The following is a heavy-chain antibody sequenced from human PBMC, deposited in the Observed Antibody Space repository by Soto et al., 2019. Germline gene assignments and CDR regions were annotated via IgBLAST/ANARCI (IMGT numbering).Heavy chain of an antibody. CDR1: GFTFSSYS. CDR2: ISSSSSYI. Sequence: GGSLRLSCAASGFTFSSYSMNWVRQAPGKGLEWVSSISSSSSYIYYADSVKGRFTISRDDAKNSLYLQMNSLRAEDTAVYYCARGTYDYIWGSYLIYWGQGTLVTVSS. J-gene: IGHJ4*02. D-gene: IGHD3-16*01. V-gene: IGHV3-21*01. CDR3: ARGTYDYIWGSYLIY.